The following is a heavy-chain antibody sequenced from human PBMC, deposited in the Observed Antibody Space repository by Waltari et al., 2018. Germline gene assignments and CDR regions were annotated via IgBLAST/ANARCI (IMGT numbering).Heavy chain of an antibody. CDR3: ARRWPDRYYVDN. D-gene: IGHD1-20*01. CDR2: IYYSGHT. CDR1: GASISSSSYY. V-gene: IGHV4-39*01. J-gene: IGHJ4*02. Sequence: QLQLQGSGPGLVKPSETLSLTCTVSGASISSSSYYWGWIRQSPGKGLAWIGIIYYSGHTYYHPSVKSRVTVSVDTSKNQFSLKLTSVTAADTAVYYCARRWPDRYYVDNWGQGTLVTVSS.